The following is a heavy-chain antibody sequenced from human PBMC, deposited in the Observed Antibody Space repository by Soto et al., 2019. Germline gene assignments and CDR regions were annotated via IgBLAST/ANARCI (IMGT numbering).Heavy chain of an antibody. CDR2: IYYSGIA. V-gene: IGHV4-59*01. D-gene: IGHD4-4*01. Sequence: SETLSLTCTVSGGSISNYYWSWIRRPPGKGLEWIGYIYYSGIANYNPSLKSRVTISVDTSKNQFSLKLSSVTAADTAMYYCARETTGGDWLDPWGQGTLVTVSS. CDR3: ARETTGGDWLDP. J-gene: IGHJ5*02. CDR1: GGSISNYY.